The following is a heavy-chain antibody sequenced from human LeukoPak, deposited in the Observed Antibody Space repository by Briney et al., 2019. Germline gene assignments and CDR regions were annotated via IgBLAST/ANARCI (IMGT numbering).Heavy chain of an antibody. CDR3: AGSLGYCSSTSCEPVYFDY. V-gene: IGHV3-11*04. Sequence: GGSLRLSCAASGFTFSDYYMSWIRQAPGKGLEWVSYISSSGSTIYYADSVKGRFTISRENAKNSLYLKMNSLRAEDTAVYYCAGSLGYCSSTSCEPVYFDYWGQGTLVTVSS. J-gene: IGHJ4*02. D-gene: IGHD2-2*01. CDR2: ISSSGSTI. CDR1: GFTFSDYY.